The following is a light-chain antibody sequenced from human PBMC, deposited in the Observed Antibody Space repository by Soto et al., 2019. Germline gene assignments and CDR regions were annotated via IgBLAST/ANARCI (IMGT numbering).Light chain of an antibody. CDR3: QQSYSMPWT. J-gene: IGKJ1*01. V-gene: IGKV1-39*01. CDR2: FTS. CDR1: QSVSGY. Sequence: DIQMIQSPPSLSASVGDRVTITCRASQSVSGYLNWYQRRPGKAPDLLIYFTSNLQSGVPSRFSGSGSGTDFTLTISSLQPEDFATYFCQQSYSMPWTFGQGTKV.